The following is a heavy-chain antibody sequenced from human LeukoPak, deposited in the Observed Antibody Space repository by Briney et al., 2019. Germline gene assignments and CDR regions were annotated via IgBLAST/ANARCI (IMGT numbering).Heavy chain of an antibody. CDR1: GFTFSSYA. CDR3: ARELEIAVAGTLGY. CDR2: TWYDGRNN. V-gene: IGHV3-33*08. J-gene: IGHJ4*02. D-gene: IGHD6-19*01. Sequence: GGSLRLSCAASGFTFSSYAMSWVRQAPGKGLEWVAVTWYDGRNNYYAASVKGRFAISRDDSKTTVYLQMKSLRAEDTAVYYCARELEIAVAGTLGYWGQGTLVTVSS.